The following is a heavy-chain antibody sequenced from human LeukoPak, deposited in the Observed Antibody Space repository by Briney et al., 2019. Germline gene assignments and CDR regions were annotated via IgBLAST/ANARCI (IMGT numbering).Heavy chain of an antibody. Sequence: GGSLRLSCAASGLTFSSYSMNWVRQAPGKGLEWVSYISSSSSTISYADSVKGRSTITRDNAKNSLYPQMNSLRAEDTAVYYCARGRYYMDVWGKGTTVTVSS. J-gene: IGHJ6*03. CDR1: GLTFSSYS. CDR2: ISSSSSTI. V-gene: IGHV3-48*01. CDR3: ARGRYYMDV.